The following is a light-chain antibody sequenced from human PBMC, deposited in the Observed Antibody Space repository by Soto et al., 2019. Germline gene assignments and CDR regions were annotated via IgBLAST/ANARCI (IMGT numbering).Light chain of an antibody. V-gene: IGLV1-44*01. CDR3: AAWDESLNGQV. J-gene: IGLJ3*02. Sequence: QSVLTQPPSVSGTPGQSVTISCSGSSSNIGGQTVSWYQQLPGTAPNLLIYSGNQRPSGVPDRFSASKSGSSASLAISGLQSEDEGDYYCAAWDESLNGQVFGGGTKVTVL. CDR1: SSNIGGQT. CDR2: SGN.